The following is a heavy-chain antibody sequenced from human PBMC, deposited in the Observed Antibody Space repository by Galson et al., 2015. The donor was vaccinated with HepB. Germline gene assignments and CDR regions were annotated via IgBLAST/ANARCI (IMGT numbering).Heavy chain of an antibody. Sequence: SVKVSCKASGYTFTSYYMHWVRQAPGQGLEWMGIINPSGGSTSYAQKFQGRVTMTRDTSTSTVYMELSSLRSEDTAVYYCARACRDRSQEDAFDIWGQGTMVTVSS. J-gene: IGHJ3*02. CDR3: ARACRDRSQEDAFDI. D-gene: IGHD3-16*02. V-gene: IGHV1-46*03. CDR2: INPSGGST. CDR1: GYTFTSYY.